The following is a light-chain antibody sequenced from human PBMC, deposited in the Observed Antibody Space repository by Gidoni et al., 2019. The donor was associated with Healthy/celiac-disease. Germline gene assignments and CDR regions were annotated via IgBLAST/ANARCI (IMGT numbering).Light chain of an antibody. CDR1: QSVSSSY. V-gene: IGKV3-20*01. CDR3: QQYGSSHQFT. J-gene: IGKJ3*01. CDR2: GAS. Sequence: TLSCRASQSVSSSYLAWYQQKPGQAPRLLICGASSRATGIPDRFSGSGSGTDFTLTISRLEPEDFAVYYCQQYGSSHQFTFGPGTKVDIK.